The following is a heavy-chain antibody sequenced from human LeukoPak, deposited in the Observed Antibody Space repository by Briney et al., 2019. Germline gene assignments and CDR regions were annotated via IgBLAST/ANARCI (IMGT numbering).Heavy chain of an antibody. CDR3: ARLGGSYYTY. Sequence: GGSLRLSCAASGFTFSSYSMSWVRQAPGKGLEWVANIKQDGGEKYYVDSVKGRFTISRDNAKNSLFLQMNSLRVEDTAVYYCARLGGSYYTYWGQGTLVTVSS. D-gene: IGHD1-26*01. CDR2: IKQDGGEK. CDR1: GFTFSSYS. V-gene: IGHV3-7*01. J-gene: IGHJ4*02.